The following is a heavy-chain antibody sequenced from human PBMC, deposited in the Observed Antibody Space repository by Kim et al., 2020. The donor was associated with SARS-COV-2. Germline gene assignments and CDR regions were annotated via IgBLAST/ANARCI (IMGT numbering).Heavy chain of an antibody. CDR2: IRDSGGST. CDR3: AKVTSGSSGWFEYFQH. CDR1: GFTFNTYA. J-gene: IGHJ1*01. Sequence: GGSLRLSCVASGFTFNTYAMSWVRQAPGKGLEWVSGIRDSGGSTKYADSVKGRFSISRDNSRNTLYLQMDSLRAEDTAVYYCAKVTSGSSGWFEYFQHWGQGTLLTVSS. D-gene: IGHD6-19*01. V-gene: IGHV3-23*01.